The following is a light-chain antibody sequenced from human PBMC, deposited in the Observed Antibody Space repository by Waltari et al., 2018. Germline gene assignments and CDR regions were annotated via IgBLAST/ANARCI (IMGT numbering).Light chain of an antibody. CDR3: MQTLQTPVT. CDR2: RVS. CDR1: QSLLHTDGRTY. Sequence: DIVMTQTPPSLPVTPGEPASISRRSSQSLLHTDGRTYLYWYLQKPGQPPRLLIYRVSNRVSGVPDRFSGSRSGTDFTLKISRVEAEDVGVYYCMQTLQTPVTVGPGTKLDIK. J-gene: IGKJ3*01. V-gene: IGKV2D-29*01.